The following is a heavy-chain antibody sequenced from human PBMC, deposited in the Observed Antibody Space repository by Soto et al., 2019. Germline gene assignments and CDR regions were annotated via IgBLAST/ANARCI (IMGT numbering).Heavy chain of an antibody. J-gene: IGHJ4*02. CDR3: ARRDGDNFYY. CDR1: GFTFSSYS. V-gene: IGHV3-21*01. CDR2: ISSSSKYI. Sequence: EVQLVESGGGLVKPGGSLRLSCAASGFTFSSYSMNWVRQAPGKGLEWVSSISSSSKYIYYADSVKGRFTISRDNAKNSLYLQMNSRRAEDTAVYYCARRDGDNFYYWGQGTLVTVSS.